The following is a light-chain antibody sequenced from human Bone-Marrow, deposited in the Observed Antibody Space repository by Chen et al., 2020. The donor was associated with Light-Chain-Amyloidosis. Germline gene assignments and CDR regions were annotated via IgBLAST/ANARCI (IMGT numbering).Light chain of an antibody. CDR3: QSADSSGTYEVI. Sequence: SYELTQPPSVSVSPGQTARITCSGDDLPTKYAYWYQQKPGQAPVLVIHRDTERPSGISERFSGSNTGTTATLTISGVLAEDEADYHCQSADSSGTYEVIFGGGTKLTVL. J-gene: IGLJ2*01. CDR1: DLPTKY. CDR2: RDT. V-gene: IGLV3-25*03.